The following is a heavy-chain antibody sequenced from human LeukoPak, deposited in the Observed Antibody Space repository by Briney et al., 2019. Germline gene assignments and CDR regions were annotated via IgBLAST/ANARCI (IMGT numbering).Heavy chain of an antibody. V-gene: IGHV3-23*01. J-gene: IGHJ5*02. CDR3: AGLDSSGYYDLP. CDR1: GFTFSHYG. D-gene: IGHD3-22*01. CDR2: ISGGGDST. Sequence: GGSLRLSCAASGFTFSHYGMSWVRQAPGKGLEWVSDISGGGDSTSYADSVKGRFTIPRDSSKNTLYLQMNSLRAEDTAVYYCAGLDSSGYYDLPWGQGTLVTVSS.